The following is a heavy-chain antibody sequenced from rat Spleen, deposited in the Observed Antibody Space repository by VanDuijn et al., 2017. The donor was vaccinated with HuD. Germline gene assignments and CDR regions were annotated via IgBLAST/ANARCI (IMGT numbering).Heavy chain of an antibody. CDR2: IDYSGRT. CDR3: TRWLSMSSTNYYYALFAY. CDR1: GYSITNNY. D-gene: IGHD1-6*01. J-gene: IGHJ3*01. V-gene: IGHV3-1*01. Sequence: EVQLQESGPGLVKPSQSLSLTCSVTGYSITNNYWGWIRKFPGNKMEWMGYIDYSGRTSYNPSLKNRISITRDTSKNQFFLQLNSVTTEDTATYYCTRWLSMSSTNYYYALFAYWGQGTLVTVSS.